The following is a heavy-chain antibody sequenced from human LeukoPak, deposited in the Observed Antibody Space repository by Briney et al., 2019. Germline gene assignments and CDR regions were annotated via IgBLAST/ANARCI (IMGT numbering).Heavy chain of an antibody. CDR2: IYWNDDK. J-gene: IGHJ4*02. CDR1: GFSFNTSGVG. CDR3: AHSHIVVVPAVSFDY. D-gene: IGHD2-2*01. Sequence: SGPTLVKPTQTLTLTCTFSGFSFNTSGVGVGWIRQPPGKALEWLALIYWNDDKRYSPSLKSRLTITKDTSKNQVVLTMANMDPVDTATYYCAHSHIVVVPAVSFDYWGQGTLVTVSS. V-gene: IGHV2-5*01.